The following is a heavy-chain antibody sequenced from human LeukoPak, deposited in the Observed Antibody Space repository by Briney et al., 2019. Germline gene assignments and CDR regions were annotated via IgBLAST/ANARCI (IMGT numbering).Heavy chain of an antibody. D-gene: IGHD3-22*01. CDR1: GFTFSSYA. CDR3: AKGYDSSGYGDAFDI. Sequence: GGSLRLSCAASGFTFSSYAMHWVRQAPGKGLEWVAVISYDGSNKYYADSVKGRFTISRDNAKNSLYLQMNSLRAEDTALYYCAKGYDSSGYGDAFDIWGQGTMVTVSS. CDR2: ISYDGSNK. J-gene: IGHJ3*02. V-gene: IGHV3-30-3*01.